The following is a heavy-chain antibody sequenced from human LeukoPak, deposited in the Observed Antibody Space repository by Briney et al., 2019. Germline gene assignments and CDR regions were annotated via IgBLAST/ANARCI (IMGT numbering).Heavy chain of an antibody. CDR3: ARDRTYGAFDI. J-gene: IGHJ3*02. D-gene: IGHD3-10*01. Sequence: GGSLRLSCAASGFTFSSYSMNWVRQAPGKGLEWVSSISSSSSYIYYADSVKGRFTISRDNAKNSLYLQMNSLRAEDTAVYCCARDRTYGAFDIWGQGTMVTVSS. CDR1: GFTFSSYS. CDR2: ISSSSSYI. V-gene: IGHV3-21*01.